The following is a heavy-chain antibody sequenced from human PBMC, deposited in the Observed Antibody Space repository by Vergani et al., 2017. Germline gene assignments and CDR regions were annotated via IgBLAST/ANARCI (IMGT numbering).Heavy chain of an antibody. CDR1: GFKFNEYI. D-gene: IGHD2-15*01. CDR3: VRDTKDTRADYGLDF. Sequence: EGQLVESGGGLAKPGGSLRLSCAASGFKFNEYIMNWVRQAPGEGLEWVASISGSERYIFYAASLKGRVTISVNNAENSLVLQLINLRVDDTGVYYCVRDTKDTRADYGLDFWGQGTTVTVSS. CDR2: ISGSERYI. V-gene: IGHV3-21*06. J-gene: IGHJ6*02.